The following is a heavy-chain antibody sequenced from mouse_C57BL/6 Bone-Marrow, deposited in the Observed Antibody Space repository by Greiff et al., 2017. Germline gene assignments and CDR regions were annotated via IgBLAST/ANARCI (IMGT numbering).Heavy chain of an antibody. V-gene: IGHV1-55*01. J-gene: IGHJ2*01. D-gene: IGHD2-13*01. CDR2: IYPGSGST. CDR3: ARGSTMVFDY. CDR1: GYTFTSYW. Sequence: QVHVKQPGAELVKPGASVKMSCKASGYTFTSYWITWVKQRPGQGLEWIGDIYPGSGSTNYNEKFKSKATLTVDTSSSTAYMQLSSLTSEDSAVYYCARGSTMVFDYWGQGTTLTVSS.